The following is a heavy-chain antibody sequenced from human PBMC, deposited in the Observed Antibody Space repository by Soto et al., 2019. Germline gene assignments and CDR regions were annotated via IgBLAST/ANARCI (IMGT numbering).Heavy chain of an antibody. CDR1: GYTFTSYG. D-gene: IGHD3-3*01. CDR3: AIDFRERLFPQHVDDYYGIDV. J-gene: IGHJ6*02. V-gene: IGHV1-18*04. CDR2: ISAYNGNT. Sequence: VASVKVSCKASGYTFTSYGISWVRQAPGQGLEWMGWISAYNGNTNYAQKLQGRVTMTTDTSTSTAYMELRSLRSDDTAVYYCAIDFRERLFPQHVDDYYGIDVWGQGTTVTVSS.